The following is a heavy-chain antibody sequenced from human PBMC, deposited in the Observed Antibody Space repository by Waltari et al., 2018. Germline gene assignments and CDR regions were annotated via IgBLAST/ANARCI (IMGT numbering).Heavy chain of an antibody. Sequence: EVQLLESGETLLQPGGSLRLSCTASGFSLGNDGLTWVRQAPGKGLEWVSAISRDGGATFYGGAVRGRSTISRDNSKNTVYLEINSLRVDDTAKYYCARWSVSGSYYDSWGQGILVAVSS. CDR1: GFSLGNDG. V-gene: IGHV3-23*01. CDR3: ARWSVSGSYYDS. CDR2: ISRDGGAT. J-gene: IGHJ4*02. D-gene: IGHD3-10*01.